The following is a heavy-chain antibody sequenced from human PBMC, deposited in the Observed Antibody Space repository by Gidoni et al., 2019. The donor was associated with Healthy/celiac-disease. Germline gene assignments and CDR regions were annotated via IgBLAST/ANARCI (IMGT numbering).Heavy chain of an antibody. Sequence: QVQLVQSGAEVKKPGSSVKVSCKASGGTFSSYAISWVRQAPGQGLEWMGRIIAILGIANYAQKFQGRVTITADKSTSTAYMELSSLSSEDTAVYYCARDGGRDGSNYYYYYMDVWGKGTTVTVSS. CDR3: ARDGGRDGSNYYYYYMDV. CDR1: GGTFSSYA. CDR2: IIAILGIA. D-gene: IGHD3-3*01. J-gene: IGHJ6*03. V-gene: IGHV1-69*04.